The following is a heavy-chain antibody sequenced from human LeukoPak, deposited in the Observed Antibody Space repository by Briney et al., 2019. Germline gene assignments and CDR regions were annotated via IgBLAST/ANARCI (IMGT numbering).Heavy chain of an antibody. CDR2: ISYDGSNK. J-gene: IGHJ5*02. V-gene: IGHV3-30*18. CDR1: GYTFASYS. Sequence: PGGSLRLSCDASGYTFASYSMYWVRQAPGKGLEWVAVISYDGSNKYYADSVKGRFTISRDNSKNTLYLQMNSLRAEDTAVYYCAKDDSGSGWLNWFDPWGQGTLVTVSS. D-gene: IGHD6-19*01. CDR3: AKDDSGSGWLNWFDP.